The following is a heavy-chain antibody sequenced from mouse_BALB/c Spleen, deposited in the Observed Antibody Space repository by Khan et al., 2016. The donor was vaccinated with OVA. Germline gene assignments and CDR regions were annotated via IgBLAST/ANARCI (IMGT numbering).Heavy chain of an antibody. D-gene: IGHD2-1*01. V-gene: IGHV3-2*02. CDR3: ARDGNYAMDY. CDR1: GYSITSDYA. CDR2: ISYSGST. J-gene: IGHJ4*01. Sequence: EVKLLESGPGLVKPSQSLSLTCTVTGYSITSDYAWNWIRQFPGNKLEWMGYISYSGSTSYNPSLKSRISITRDTSKNQFFLQLNSVTTEDTATXYCARDGNYAMDYGGQGTSVTVSS.